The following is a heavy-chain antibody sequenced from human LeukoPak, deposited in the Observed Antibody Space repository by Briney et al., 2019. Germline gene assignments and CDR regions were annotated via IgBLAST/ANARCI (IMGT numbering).Heavy chain of an antibody. Sequence: SETLSLTCAVYGGSFSGYYWSWIRQPPGKGLEWIGEINHSGSTNYNPSLKSRVTISVDTSKNQFSLKLSSVTAADTAVYYCARHVLYDSSGYPDYWGQGTLVTVSS. D-gene: IGHD3-22*01. CDR2: INHSGST. CDR3: ARHVLYDSSGYPDY. V-gene: IGHV4-34*01. CDR1: GGSFSGYY. J-gene: IGHJ4*02.